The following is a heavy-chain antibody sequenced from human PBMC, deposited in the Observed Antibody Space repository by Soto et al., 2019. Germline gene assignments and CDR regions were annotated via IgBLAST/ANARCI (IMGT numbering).Heavy chain of an antibody. J-gene: IGHJ5*02. CDR3: ASIAAANNWFDP. CDR1: GFTFSSYA. CDR2: ISYDGSNK. D-gene: IGHD6-13*01. Sequence: SGGSLRLSXAASGFTFSSYAMHWVRQAPGKGLEWVAVISYDGSNKYYADSVKGRFTISRDNSKNTLYLQMNSLRAEDTAVYYCASIAAANNWFDPWGQGTLVTVSS. V-gene: IGHV3-30-3*01.